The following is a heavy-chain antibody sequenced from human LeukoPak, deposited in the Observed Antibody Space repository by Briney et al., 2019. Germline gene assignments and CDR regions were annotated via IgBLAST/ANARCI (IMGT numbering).Heavy chain of an antibody. D-gene: IGHD7-27*01. CDR1: GFAFSSYA. Sequence: RRCLRLSCAASGFAFSSYAMRWVRQAPGKGLEWVAVISYDGSNKYYADSVKGRFTISRDNSKNTLYLQMNSLRAEDTAVYYCARDEDEELGIDYFDYWGQGTLVTVSS. J-gene: IGHJ4*02. V-gene: IGHV3-30-3*01. CDR2: ISYDGSNK. CDR3: ARDEDEELGIDYFDY.